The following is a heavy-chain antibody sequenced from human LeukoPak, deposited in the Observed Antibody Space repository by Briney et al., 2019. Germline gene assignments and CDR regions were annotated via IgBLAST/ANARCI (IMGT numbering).Heavy chain of an antibody. CDR2: INYSGTT. J-gene: IGHJ3*02. D-gene: IGHD5-18*01. CDR3: AKPRYSYGYGSAFDI. V-gene: IGHV4-39*01. CDR1: GGSFSSSPYY. Sequence: SETLSLTCTVSGGSFSSSPYYWGWIRQPPGKGLEWIGSINYSGTTYYNPSLKSRLTISVDTSKNQFSLKLSSVTAADTAVYYCAKPRYSYGYGSAFDIWGQGTMVTVSS.